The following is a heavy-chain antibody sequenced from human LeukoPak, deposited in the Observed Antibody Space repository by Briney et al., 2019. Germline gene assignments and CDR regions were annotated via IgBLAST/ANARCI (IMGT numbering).Heavy chain of an antibody. CDR1: GYTLTELS. V-gene: IGHV1-24*01. CDR3: ATGVLGSSWPGSDY. CDR2: FDPEDGET. J-gene: IGHJ4*02. D-gene: IGHD6-13*01. Sequence: ASVKVSCKVSGYTLTELSMHWVRQAPGKGLEWMGGFDPEDGETIYAQKFQGRVTMTEDTSTDTAYMELSSLRSEDTAVYYCATGVLGSSWPGSDYWGQGTLVTVSS.